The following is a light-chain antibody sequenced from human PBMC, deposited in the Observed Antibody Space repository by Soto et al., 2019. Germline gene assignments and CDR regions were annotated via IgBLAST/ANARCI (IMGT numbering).Light chain of an antibody. V-gene: IGKV3D-15*01. CDR1: QSVNSN. CDR2: GAS. J-gene: IGKJ5*01. Sequence: EIVMTQSPATVSLSPVERATLSCRASQSVNSNLAWYQQKPGQAPRLLIYGASTRATGIPARFSGSGSGTEFTLTISNLQSEDFAVYFCQQYHNWPPITFGQGNDWRL. CDR3: QQYHNWPPIT.